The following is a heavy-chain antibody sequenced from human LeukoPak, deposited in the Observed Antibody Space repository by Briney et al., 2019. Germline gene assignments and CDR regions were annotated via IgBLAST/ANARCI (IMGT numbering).Heavy chain of an antibody. CDR3: AKDGWELPSGAFDI. CDR1: GFTFSSYG. CDR2: ISYDGSNK. D-gene: IGHD1-26*01. J-gene: IGHJ3*02. V-gene: IGHV3-30*18. Sequence: GRSLRLSCAASGFTFSSYGMHWVRQAPGKGLEWVAVISYDGSNKYYADSVKGRFTISRDNSKNTLYLQMNSLRAEDTAVYYCAKDGWELPSGAFDIWGQGTMVTVSS.